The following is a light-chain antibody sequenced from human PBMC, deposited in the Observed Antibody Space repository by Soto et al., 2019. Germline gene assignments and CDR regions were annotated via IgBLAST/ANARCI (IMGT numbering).Light chain of an antibody. Sequence: IVLTQSPGTLSLSPGERATLSCRASQSVSSSYLAWYQQKPGQAPRLLIYGASSRAAGIPDRLSGRGSGTDFTLTISSLEPEAFAVYYCQQRSSWALTFGGGTEVEIK. V-gene: IGKV3D-20*02. CDR3: QQRSSWALT. CDR1: QSVSSSY. CDR2: GAS. J-gene: IGKJ4*01.